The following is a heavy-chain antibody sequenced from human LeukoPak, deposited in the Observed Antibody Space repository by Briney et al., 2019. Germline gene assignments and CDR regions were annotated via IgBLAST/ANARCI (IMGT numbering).Heavy chain of an antibody. CDR1: GYTFTGYY. Sequence: GASVKVSCKASGYTFTGYYMHWVRQAPGQGLEWMGWINPNSGGTNYAQKFQGRVTMTRDTSISTDYMELSRLRSDDTAVYYCASPRVGYDYGWFDPWGQGTLVTVSS. J-gene: IGHJ5*02. V-gene: IGHV1-2*02. CDR3: ASPRVGYDYGWFDP. D-gene: IGHD5-12*01. CDR2: INPNSGGT.